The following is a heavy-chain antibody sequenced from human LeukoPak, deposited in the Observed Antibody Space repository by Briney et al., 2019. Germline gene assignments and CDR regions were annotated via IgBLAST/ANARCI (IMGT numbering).Heavy chain of an antibody. D-gene: IGHD2-8*01. J-gene: IGHJ4*02. CDR2: IYYSGST. CDR3: ARVXXCTNGVCYTPSYFDY. V-gene: IGHV4-39*07. Sequence: XETLSLTCTVSGGSISSSSYYWGWIRQPPGKGLEWIGSIYYSGSTYYNPSLKSRVTISVDTSKNQFSLKLSSVTAADTAVDYCARVXXCTNGVCYTPSYFDYWGQGTLVTVSS. CDR1: GGSISSSSYY.